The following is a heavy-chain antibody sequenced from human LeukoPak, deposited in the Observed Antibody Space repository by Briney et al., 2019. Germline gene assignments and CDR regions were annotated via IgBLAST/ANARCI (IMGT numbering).Heavy chain of an antibody. CDR3: ARDSPAAMYGSDYYYGMDV. J-gene: IGHJ6*02. CDR2: ISYDGSNK. D-gene: IGHD2-2*01. V-gene: IGHV3-30-3*01. Sequence: GGSLRLSCAASGFTFSSYAMHWVRQAPGKGLEWVAVISYDGSNKYCADSVKGRFTISRDNSKNTLYLQMNSLRAEDTAVYYCARDSPAAMYGSDYYYGMDVWGQGTTVTVSS. CDR1: GFTFSSYA.